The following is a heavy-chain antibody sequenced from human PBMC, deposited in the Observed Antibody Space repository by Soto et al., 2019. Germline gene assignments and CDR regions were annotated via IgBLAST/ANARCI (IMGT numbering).Heavy chain of an antibody. Sequence: GASVKVSCKASGGTFSSYTISWVRQAPGQGLEWMGRIIPILGIANYAQKFQGRVTITADKSTSTAYMELRSLRSDDTAVYYCARSISGCSGGSCYNDDWFDPWGQGTLVTVSS. CDR3: ARSISGCSGGSCYNDDWFDP. CDR1: GGTFSSYT. D-gene: IGHD2-15*01. CDR2: IIPILGIA. J-gene: IGHJ5*02. V-gene: IGHV1-69*02.